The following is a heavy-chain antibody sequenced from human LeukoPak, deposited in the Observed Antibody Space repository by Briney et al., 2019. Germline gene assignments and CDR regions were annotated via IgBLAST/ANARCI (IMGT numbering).Heavy chain of an antibody. CDR1: GFTFNNYG. Sequence: GESLRLSCAASGFTFNNYGMHYVRQAPGKGLEWVAVISDDGRNKNYADSVKGRFTISRDNSNNTLYLQMNSLRAEDTGVYYCAKDRETTASGTFDYWGQGTLVTVSS. CDR3: AKDRETTASGTFDY. D-gene: IGHD6-13*01. V-gene: IGHV3-30*18. CDR2: ISDDGRNK. J-gene: IGHJ4*02.